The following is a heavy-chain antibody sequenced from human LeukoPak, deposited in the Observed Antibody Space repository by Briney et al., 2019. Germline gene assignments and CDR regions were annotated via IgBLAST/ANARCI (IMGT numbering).Heavy chain of an antibody. V-gene: IGHV4-59*08. D-gene: IGHD3-10*01. CDR3: ARHELWFGELGFDY. CDR1: GGSISSYY. J-gene: IGHJ4*02. Sequence: SETLSLTCTVSGGSISSYYWSWIRQPPGKGLEWIGYIYYNGYTDYNPSLKSRVTISLHTSKNQFSLKLSSVTAADTAVYYCARHELWFGELGFDYWGQGTLVTVSS. CDR2: IYYNGYT.